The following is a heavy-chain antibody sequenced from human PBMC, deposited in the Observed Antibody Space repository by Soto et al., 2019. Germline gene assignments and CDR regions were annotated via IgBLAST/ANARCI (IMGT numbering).Heavy chain of an antibody. Sequence: QMQLVESGGGVVQPGRSLRLSCAASGFTFRNYGMHWVRQAPGKGLEWVSLILSDGSRDYYRDSVKGRFTISRDNSRNSLYLQMNSLRDDDTALYYCVRDDDCGPNALDMWGQGTMVSVSS. CDR3: VRDDDCGPNALDM. CDR1: GFTFRNYG. CDR2: ILSDGSRD. V-gene: IGHV3-33*01. J-gene: IGHJ3*02. D-gene: IGHD1-1*01.